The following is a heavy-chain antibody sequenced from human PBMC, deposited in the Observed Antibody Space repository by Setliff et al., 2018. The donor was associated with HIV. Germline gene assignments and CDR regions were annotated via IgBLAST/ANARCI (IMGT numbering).Heavy chain of an antibody. J-gene: IGHJ4*02. CDR1: GYTFSTYG. D-gene: IGHD2-2*02. Sequence: ASVKVSCKASGYTFSTYGLTWVRQAPGQGLEWMGWIRADNGHTDYAQKFQGRVTITTDESTSTAYMELSSLRSEDTAVYYCARALYTTLAHFDYWGQGTLVTVSS. CDR2: IRADNGHT. V-gene: IGHV1-18*01. CDR3: ARALYTTLAHFDY.